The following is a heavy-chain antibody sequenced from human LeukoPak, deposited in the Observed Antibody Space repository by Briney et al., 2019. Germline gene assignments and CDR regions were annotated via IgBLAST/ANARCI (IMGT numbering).Heavy chain of an antibody. CDR2: ISYDGSNK. Sequence: PGGSLRLSCAASGFTFSSYGMHWVRQAPGKGLEWVAVISYDGSNKYYADSVKGRFTISRDNSKNTLYLQMNSLRAEDTAVYYCARDSSSWPPLFDYWGQGTLVTVSS. D-gene: IGHD6-13*01. V-gene: IGHV3-30*03. CDR1: GFTFSSYG. CDR3: ARDSSSWPPLFDY. J-gene: IGHJ4*02.